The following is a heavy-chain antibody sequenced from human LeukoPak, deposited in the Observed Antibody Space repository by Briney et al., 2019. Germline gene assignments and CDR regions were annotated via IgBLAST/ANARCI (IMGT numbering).Heavy chain of an antibody. CDR2: IIPIFGTA. CDR1: GGTFSSYA. D-gene: IGHD6-13*01. J-gene: IGHJ4*02. V-gene: IGHV1-69*05. CDR3: ARTPVEMQQQLVLLYYFDY. Sequence: GASVKVSCKASGGTFSSYAISWVRQAPGQGLEWMGGIIPIFGTANYAQKFQGRVTIATDESTSTAYMELSSLRSEDTAVYYCARTPVEMQQQLVLLYYFDYWGQGTLVTVSS.